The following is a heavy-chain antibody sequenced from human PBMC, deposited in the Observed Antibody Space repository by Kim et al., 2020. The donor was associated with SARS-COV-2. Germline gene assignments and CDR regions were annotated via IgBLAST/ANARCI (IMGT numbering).Heavy chain of an antibody. V-gene: IGHV1-18*04. CDR2: ISAYNGNT. J-gene: IGHJ5*02. CDR1: GYTFTSYG. CDR3: ARTRGYSSGWYGWLDFGVCP. D-gene: IGHD6-19*01. Sequence: ASVKVSCKASGYTFTSYGISWVRQAPGQGLEWMGWISAYNGNTNYAQKLQGRVTMTTDTSTSTAYMELRSLRSDDTAVYYCARTRGYSSGWYGWLDFGVCPWGQGTLGTVSS.